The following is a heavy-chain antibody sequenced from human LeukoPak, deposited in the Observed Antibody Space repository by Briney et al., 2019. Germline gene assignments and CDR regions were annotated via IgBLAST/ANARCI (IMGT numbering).Heavy chain of an antibody. CDR3: AKDLYSNYGPADY. J-gene: IGHJ4*02. D-gene: IGHD4-11*01. V-gene: IGHV3-23*01. CDR2: INGGGVNT. Sequence: PGGSLRHSCAASGFTFSSYAMSWVRQAPGKGLEWVSTINGGGVNTHYADSVGGRFTISRDNSKNTLFLQMNSLRDEDTAVYYCAKDLYSNYGPADYWGQGNLVTVSS. CDR1: GFTFSSYA.